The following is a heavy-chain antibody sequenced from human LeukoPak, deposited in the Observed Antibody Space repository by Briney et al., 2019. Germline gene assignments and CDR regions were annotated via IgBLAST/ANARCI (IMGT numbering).Heavy chain of an antibody. J-gene: IGHJ4*02. V-gene: IGHV1-18*01. D-gene: IGHD3-3*01. CDR2: ISAYNGNI. CDR1: GYTFISYG. Sequence: ASVKVSCKASGYTFISYGITWVREAPGQGLEWLGWISAYNGNIDYAQKLQGRVTLTTDTSTSTAYMEVRSLRSDDTAVYYCASMSGYYPSYYFDYWGQGTLVTVSS. CDR3: ASMSGYYPSYYFDY.